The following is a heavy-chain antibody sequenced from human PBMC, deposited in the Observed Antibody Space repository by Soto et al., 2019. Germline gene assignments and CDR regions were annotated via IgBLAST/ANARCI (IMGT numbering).Heavy chain of an antibody. Sequence: PGGSLRLSCAASGFAFSSHPMSWVRQAPEKGLEWVSGISDSGGITYNADSVKGRFTISRDNSKNTLYLQMNSLRAEDTAVYYCARRAFGSSRTFDIWGQGTMVT. CDR1: GFAFSSHP. D-gene: IGHD6-6*01. J-gene: IGHJ3*02. CDR2: ISDSGGIT. V-gene: IGHV3-23*01. CDR3: ARRAFGSSRTFDI.